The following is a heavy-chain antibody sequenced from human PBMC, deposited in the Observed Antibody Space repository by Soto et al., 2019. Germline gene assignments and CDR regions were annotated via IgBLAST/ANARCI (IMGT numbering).Heavy chain of an antibody. CDR2: IYYSGST. CDR1: GGSISSGGYY. Sequence: LSLTCTVSGGSISSGGYYWSWIRQHPGKGLEWIGYIYYSGSTYYNPSLKSRVTISVDTSKNQCSLKLSSVTAADTAVYYCARESASITIFGVVMGGMDVWGQGTTVTVSS. J-gene: IGHJ6*02. D-gene: IGHD3-3*01. CDR3: ARESASITIFGVVMGGMDV. V-gene: IGHV4-31*03.